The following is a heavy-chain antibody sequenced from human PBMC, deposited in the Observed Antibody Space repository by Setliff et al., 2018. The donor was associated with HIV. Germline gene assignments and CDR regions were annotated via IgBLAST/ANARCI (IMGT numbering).Heavy chain of an antibody. J-gene: IGHJ4*02. Sequence: GESLKISCAASGFSFGDFTFNWVRQAPGKGLEWLCYINWRSEKYYADSVKGRLTISRDNGKNSLYLQMNSLRAEDTAVYYRVRDKSWAFDYWGQGTLVTVSS. CDR1: GFSFGDFT. V-gene: IGHV3-48*01. CDR2: INWRSEK. CDR3: VRDKSWAFDY.